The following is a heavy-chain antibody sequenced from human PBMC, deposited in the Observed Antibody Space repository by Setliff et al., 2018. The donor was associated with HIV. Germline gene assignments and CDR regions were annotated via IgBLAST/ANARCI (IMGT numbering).Heavy chain of an antibody. Sequence: ASVKVSCKASGYTFTSYGISWVRQAPGQGLEWMGWISAYNGNTNYAQKLQGRVTMTTDTSTSTAYMELRSLRSDDTAVYYCARGAYYYDSSGYLAAGHFDYWGQGTLVTVSS. D-gene: IGHD3-22*01. CDR2: ISAYNGNT. J-gene: IGHJ4*02. V-gene: IGHV1-18*01. CDR1: GYTFTSYG. CDR3: ARGAYYYDSSGYLAAGHFDY.